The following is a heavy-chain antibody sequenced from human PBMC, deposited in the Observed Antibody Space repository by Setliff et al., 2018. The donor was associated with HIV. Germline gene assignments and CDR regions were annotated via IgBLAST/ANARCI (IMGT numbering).Heavy chain of an antibody. J-gene: IGHJ4*02. V-gene: IGHV1-46*01. CDR1: GYTFTSYY. D-gene: IGHD1-26*01. Sequence: ASVKVSCKASGYTFTSYYMHWVRQAPGQGLEWMGIIYPSDGRTTYAQEFQGRVTMTRDTSTSTVYMELSSLRSEDTAVYYCAREHSGSGNYCYFDSLGQGTLVTVSS. CDR2: IYPSDGRT. CDR3: AREHSGSGNYCYFDS.